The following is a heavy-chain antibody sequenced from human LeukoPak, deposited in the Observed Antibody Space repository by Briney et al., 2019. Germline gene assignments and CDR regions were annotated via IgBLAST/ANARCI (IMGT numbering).Heavy chain of an antibody. CDR1: GFTFSGSA. J-gene: IGHJ4*02. CDR3: TRPGGAVAGTTGSYYFDY. CDR2: IRSKANSYAT. V-gene: IGHV3-73*01. Sequence: PGGALLLSSSASGFTFSGSAMHWVRQASGKGLEWVGRIRSKANSYATAYAASVKGRFTISRDDSKNTAYLQMTSLKTEDTAVYYCTRPGGAVAGTTGSYYFDYWGQGTLVTVSS. D-gene: IGHD6-13*01.